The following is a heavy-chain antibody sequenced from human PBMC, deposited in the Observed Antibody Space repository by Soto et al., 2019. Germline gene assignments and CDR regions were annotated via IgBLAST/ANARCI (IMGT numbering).Heavy chain of an antibody. CDR2: ITYDGSNE. J-gene: IGHJ4*02. D-gene: IGHD3-22*01. CDR1: GFTFSGYA. CDR3: AKRHYYDSSGYLIDY. V-gene: IGHV3-30*18. Sequence: GGSLRLSCAASGFTFSGYAMHWVRQAPGKGLEWVAVITYDGSNEYYADSVKGRFTLSRDNSKNTLYLQMNSLRAKDTTLYYCAKRHYYDSSGYLIDYWGQEPLVTVSS.